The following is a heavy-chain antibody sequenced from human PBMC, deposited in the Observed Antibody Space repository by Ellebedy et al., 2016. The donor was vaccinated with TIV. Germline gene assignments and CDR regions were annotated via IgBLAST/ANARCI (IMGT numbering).Heavy chain of an antibody. CDR2: ISDSGSRT. V-gene: IGHV3-23*01. CDR1: GFTFGSYT. D-gene: IGHD2-21*02. Sequence: GGSLRLSXAASGFTFGSYTMYWVRQAPGRGLEWVSAISDSGSRTYYADSVKGRFTISRDNSRNTLYLQMDSLRAEDTGVYYCAKSRNGRATAGDNWGQGTLVTVSS. CDR3: AKSRNGRATAGDN. J-gene: IGHJ4*02.